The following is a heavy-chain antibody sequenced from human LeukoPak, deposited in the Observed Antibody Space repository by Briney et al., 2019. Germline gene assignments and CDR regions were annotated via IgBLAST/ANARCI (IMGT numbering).Heavy chain of an antibody. CDR2: INHSGST. D-gene: IGHD2-15*01. CDR3: ARTLHCSGGSCYFGDFDY. J-gene: IGHJ4*02. CDR1: GGSFSGYY. V-gene: IGHV4-34*01. Sequence: SETLSLTCAVYGGSFSGYYWSWIRQPPGKGLEWIGEINHSGSTNYNPSLKSRVTISVDTSKYQFSLKLSSVTAADTAVYYCARTLHCSGGSCYFGDFDYWGQGTLVTVSS.